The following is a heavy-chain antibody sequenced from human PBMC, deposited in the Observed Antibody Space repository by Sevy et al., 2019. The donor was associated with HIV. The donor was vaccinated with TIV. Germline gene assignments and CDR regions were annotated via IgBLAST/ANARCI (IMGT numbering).Heavy chain of an antibody. CDR2: ISWNSGSI. J-gene: IGHJ6*02. V-gene: IGHV3-9*01. D-gene: IGHD2-8*01. Sequence: GGSLRLSCAASGFTFDDYAMHWVRQAPGKGLEWVSGISWNSGSIGYADSVKGRFTISRDNAKNSLYLQMNSLRAEDTALYYCAKDLRYCTNGVCFPYYYYGMDVWGQGTTVTVSS. CDR1: GFTFDDYA. CDR3: AKDLRYCTNGVCFPYYYYGMDV.